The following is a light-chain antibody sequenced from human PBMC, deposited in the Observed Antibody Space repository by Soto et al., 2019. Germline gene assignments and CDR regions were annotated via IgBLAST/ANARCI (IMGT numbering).Light chain of an antibody. V-gene: IGLV2-14*01. CDR1: SSDVGGYNS. Sequence: QSALTQPASVSGSPGQSITISCTGTSSDVGGYNSVSWFQQHPSKAPNLIIYEVSHRPSGVSIRFSGSKSGNTASLTISGLQAEDEADYYCNSYRHSTTLVFGTGTKLTVL. J-gene: IGLJ1*01. CDR2: EVS. CDR3: NSYRHSTTLV.